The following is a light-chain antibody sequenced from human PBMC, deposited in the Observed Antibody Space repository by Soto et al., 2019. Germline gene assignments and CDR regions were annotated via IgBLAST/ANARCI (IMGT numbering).Light chain of an antibody. CDR2: DAS. V-gene: IGKV3-11*01. J-gene: IGKJ4*01. CDR1: QSFSRY. CDR3: XQRSNWPLT. Sequence: EIVLTQSPATLSLSAGERATLSCRASQSFSRYLAWYQQRPGQAPRLLIYDASNRATGIPARFSGSGSGTXXXXXXXXXXPEDSXXXXXXQRSNWPLTFGGGTKVEIK.